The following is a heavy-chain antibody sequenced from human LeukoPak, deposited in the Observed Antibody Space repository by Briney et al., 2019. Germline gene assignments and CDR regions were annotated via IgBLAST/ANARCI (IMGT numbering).Heavy chain of an antibody. CDR3: AKTGRTYGDYPDY. V-gene: IGHV3-13*04. J-gene: IGHJ4*02. CDR1: GFTFGTYD. D-gene: IGHD4-17*01. CDR2: IDDAGDT. Sequence: GGSLRLSCAASGFTFGTYDIHWVRQTTGKGLQWVSAIDDAGDTYYPGSVKGRFTFSRDNSKNTVYLQMNSLGAEDTAVYYCAKTGRTYGDYPDYWGQGTLVTVSS.